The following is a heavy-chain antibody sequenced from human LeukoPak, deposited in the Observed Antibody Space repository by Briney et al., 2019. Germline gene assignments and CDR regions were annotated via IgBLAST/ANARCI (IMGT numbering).Heavy chain of an antibody. J-gene: IGHJ4*02. V-gene: IGHV3-49*04. CDR3: TRDQTPYY. Sequence: GGSLRLSCTASGFTFGDYAMTWVRQAPGKGLEWVGFIRSEIYGGTPEYAASVKGRFTISRDDSKVIAYLQMNSLKTEDTALYYCTRDQTPYYWGQGTLVTVSS. CDR1: GFTFGDYA. CDR2: IRSEIYGGTP.